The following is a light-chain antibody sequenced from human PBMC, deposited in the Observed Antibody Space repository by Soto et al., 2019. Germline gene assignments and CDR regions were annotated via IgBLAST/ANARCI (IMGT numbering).Light chain of an antibody. CDR2: DVS. Sequence: QSALTQPASVSGSPGQSITISCTGTSSDVGGYNYVSWYQQHPGKAPKLMIYDVSNRPSGISNRFSGSKSGNTASLTIVGLHAEDEADYYCTSYTSSSTVLFGGGTKLTVL. CDR3: TSYTSSSTVL. V-gene: IGLV2-14*01. J-gene: IGLJ3*02. CDR1: SSDVGGYNY.